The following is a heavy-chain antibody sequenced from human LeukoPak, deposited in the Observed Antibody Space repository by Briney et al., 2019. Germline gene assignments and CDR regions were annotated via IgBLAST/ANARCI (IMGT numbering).Heavy chain of an antibody. Sequence: PGGSLRLSCAASGFTFNSYAMYWVRQAPGKGLEWISGIFGSGGSPHYADSVKGRFTISRDNFQNTVYLQLGSLRVEDTAVYYCGKTTVGYSSGRYPGWPVDYWGRGALVTVSS. J-gene: IGHJ4*02. CDR2: IFGSGGSP. CDR3: GKTTVGYSSGRYPGWPVDY. D-gene: IGHD2-15*01. V-gene: IGHV3-23*01. CDR1: GFTFNSYA.